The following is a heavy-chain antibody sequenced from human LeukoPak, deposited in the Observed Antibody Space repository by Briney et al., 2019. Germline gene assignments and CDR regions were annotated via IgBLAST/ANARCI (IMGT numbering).Heavy chain of an antibody. V-gene: IGHV3-21*01. Sequence: GGSLRLSCAASGFVFSTHGMNWVRQAPGEGLEWVSWISSSNGDIYYADSVRGRFTISRDDAKKSLYLQMNSLRAEDTAVYYCVRDAYGGNSWFDSWRQGTLVTVSS. CDR1: GFVFSTHG. CDR2: ISSSNGDI. CDR3: VRDAYGGNSWFDS. J-gene: IGHJ5*01. D-gene: IGHD4-23*01.